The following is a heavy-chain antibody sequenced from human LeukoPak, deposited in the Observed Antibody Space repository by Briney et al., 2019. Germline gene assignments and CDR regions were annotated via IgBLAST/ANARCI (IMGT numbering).Heavy chain of an antibody. CDR3: AKDSGYDSSGYYGY. CDR2: IASDGSST. D-gene: IGHD3-22*01. V-gene: IGHV3-74*01. CDR1: GFTFSSYW. J-gene: IGHJ4*02. Sequence: GGSLRLSCAASGFTFSSYWMNWVRQAPGKGLVWVSRIASDGSSTTYADSVKGRFSISRDNAKNSLYLQMNSLRAEDTALYYCAKDSGYDSSGYYGYWGQGTLVTVSS.